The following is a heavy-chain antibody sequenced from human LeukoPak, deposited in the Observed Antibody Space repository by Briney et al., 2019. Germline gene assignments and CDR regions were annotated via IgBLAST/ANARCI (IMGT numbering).Heavy chain of an antibody. CDR3: ARDPQYSSSWNFDY. V-gene: IGHV3-66*02. CDR1: GFTVSSNY. CDR2: IYSGGST. J-gene: IGHJ4*02. Sequence: GGSLRLSYAASGFTVSSNYMSWVRQAPGKGLEWVSVIYSGGSTYYADSVKGRFTISRDNSKNTLYLQMNSLRAEDTAVYYCARDPQYSSSWNFDYWGQGTLVTVSS. D-gene: IGHD6-13*01.